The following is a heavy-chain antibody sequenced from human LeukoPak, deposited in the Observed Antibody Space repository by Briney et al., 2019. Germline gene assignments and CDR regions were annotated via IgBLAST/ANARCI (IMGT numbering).Heavy chain of an antibody. D-gene: IGHD5-18*01. J-gene: IGHJ4*02. CDR1: GFTFSSYA. CDR2: ISYDGSNK. Sequence: PGRSLRLSCAASGFTFSSYAMHWVRQAPGKGLEWVAVISYDGSNKYYADSVKGRFTISRDNSKNTLYLQMNSLRAEDTAVYYCPRAPVQLWLYYFDYWGQGTLVTVPS. V-gene: IGHV3-30*04. CDR3: PRAPVQLWLYYFDY.